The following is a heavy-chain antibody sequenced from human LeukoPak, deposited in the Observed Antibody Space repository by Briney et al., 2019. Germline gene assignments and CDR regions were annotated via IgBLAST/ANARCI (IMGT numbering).Heavy chain of an antibody. CDR2: ISSSSSTI. CDR3: AREVLLWFGEPYYFDY. V-gene: IGHV3-48*01. D-gene: IGHD3-10*01. J-gene: IGHJ4*02. Sequence: GGSLRLSCAASGFTFSSYSMNWVRQAPGKGLEWASYISSSSSTIYYADSVKGRFTISRDNAKNSLYLQMNSLRAEDTAVYYCAREVLLWFGEPYYFDYWGQGTLVTVSS. CDR1: GFTFSSYS.